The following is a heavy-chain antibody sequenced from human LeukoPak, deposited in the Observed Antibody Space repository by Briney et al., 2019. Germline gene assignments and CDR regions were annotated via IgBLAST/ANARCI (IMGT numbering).Heavy chain of an antibody. J-gene: IGHJ6*03. CDR2: INHSGST. D-gene: IGHD3-10*01. Sequence: SETLSLTCAVYGGSFSGYYWSWIRQPPGKGLEWIGEINHSGSTNYNPSLKSRVTISVDTSKNQFSLKLSSVTAADTAVYYCARGGDVGSGSYYNVYYMDVWGKGTTVTIS. V-gene: IGHV4-34*01. CDR3: ARGGDVGSGSYYNVYYMDV. CDR1: GGSFSGYY.